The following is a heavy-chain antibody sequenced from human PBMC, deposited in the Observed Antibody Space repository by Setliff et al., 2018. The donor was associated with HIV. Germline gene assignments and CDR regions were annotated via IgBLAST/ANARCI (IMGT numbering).Heavy chain of an antibody. J-gene: IGHJ6*04. V-gene: IGHV4-39*07. CDR3: TRRGADSYYPRPLDV. Sequence: SETLSLTCTVSGGSISSGSYFWTWIRQPPGKGLEWIGSIYYSGSTYYNPSLKSRVTISVDTSKNQFSLRLNSVTAADTAIYYCTRRGADSYYPRPLDVWGKGTTVTVSS. CDR2: IYYSGST. CDR1: GGSISSGSYF. D-gene: IGHD3-10*01.